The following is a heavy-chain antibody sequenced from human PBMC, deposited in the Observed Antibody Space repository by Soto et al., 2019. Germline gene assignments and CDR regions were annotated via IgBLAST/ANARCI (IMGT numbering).Heavy chain of an antibody. CDR3: TRERTGDLTFFDY. J-gene: IGHJ4*02. D-gene: IGHD1-1*01. CDR1: VGSVRSGSYY. V-gene: IGHV4-61*01. Sequence: QVQLQESGPGLVRPSETLSLTCGVSVGSVRSGSYYWSWIRQPPGKGLEWIGYIYYSGSTSYNPSLKSRVAIAVAPSKNTFSLNLSSVTAADTAVYSCTRERTGDLTFFDYWGQGTLVTVSS. CDR2: IYYSGST.